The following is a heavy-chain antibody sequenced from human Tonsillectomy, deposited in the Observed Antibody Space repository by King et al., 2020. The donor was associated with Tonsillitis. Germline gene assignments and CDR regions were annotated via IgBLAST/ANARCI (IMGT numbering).Heavy chain of an antibody. J-gene: IGHJ4*02. V-gene: IGHV3-73*02. CDR1: GFIFSDSA. CDR2: IGIKHHSYAS. D-gene: IGHD6-19*01. Sequence: VQLVESWEGLVQPGGSLKLSCAASGFIFSDSAIHCVRQASCQGLEWFGLIGIKHHSYASEYTASLQDEFTICRDDSKNTAYLQMNSLKTEDTAVYYCTRHGNSGWPNLDDWGQGTLVTVSS. CDR3: TRHGNSGWPNLDD.